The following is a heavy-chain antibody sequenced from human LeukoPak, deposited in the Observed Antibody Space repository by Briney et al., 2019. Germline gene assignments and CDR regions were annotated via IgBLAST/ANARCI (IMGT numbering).Heavy chain of an antibody. D-gene: IGHD2-2*01. Sequence: GSGGSTYYADSVKGRFTISRDNSKNTLYLQMNSLRAEDTAVYYCAKDWAGTAQPEYFDYWGQGTLVTVSS. CDR3: AKDWAGTAQPEYFDY. J-gene: IGHJ4*02. V-gene: IGHV3-23*01. CDR2: GSGGST.